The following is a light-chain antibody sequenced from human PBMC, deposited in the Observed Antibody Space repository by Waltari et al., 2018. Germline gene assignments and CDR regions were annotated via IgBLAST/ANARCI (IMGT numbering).Light chain of an antibody. J-gene: IGLJ2*01. CDR2: YRSESDN. V-gene: IGLV5-45*03. CDR3: MIWHSSAYV. CDR1: SGINVGSYR. Sequence: QAVLTQPSSLSASPGASASITCTLRSGINVGSYRIYWYQQKPGSPPQYLLRYRSESDNEGVAGVPSRFSGSTDASANAGILLISGLQSEDEADYYCMIWHSSAYVFGGGTKLTVL.